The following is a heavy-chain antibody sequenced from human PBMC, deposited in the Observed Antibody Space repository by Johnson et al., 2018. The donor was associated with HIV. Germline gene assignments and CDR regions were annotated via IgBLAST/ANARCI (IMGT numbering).Heavy chain of an antibody. Sequence: QVQLVESGGGVVQPGRSLRLSCAASGFTFSDYYMSWIRQAPGKGLEWVAVISYYGDSVKGRFTISRDNSKNTFYLQMNSLRVEDTAVYYCAKVGTGYTSSSVGAFDIWGQGTMVTVSS. CDR3: AKVGTGYTSSSVGAFDI. D-gene: IGHD6-19*01. V-gene: IGHV3-30*18. J-gene: IGHJ3*02. CDR2: ISYYG. CDR1: GFTFSDYY.